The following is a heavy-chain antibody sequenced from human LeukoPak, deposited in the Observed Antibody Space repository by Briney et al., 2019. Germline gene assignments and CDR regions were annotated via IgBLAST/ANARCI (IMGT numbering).Heavy chain of an antibody. V-gene: IGHV4-59*12. J-gene: IGHJ5*02. Sequence: PSETLSLTCTVSGGSISSYYWSWIRQPPGKGLEWIGYIYYSGSTNYNPSLKSRVTISVDTSKNQFSLKLSSVTAADTAVYYCARESIDLEWLLYSWFDPWGQGTLVTVSS. CDR1: GGSISSYY. CDR2: IYYSGST. CDR3: ARESIDLEWLLYSWFDP. D-gene: IGHD3-3*01.